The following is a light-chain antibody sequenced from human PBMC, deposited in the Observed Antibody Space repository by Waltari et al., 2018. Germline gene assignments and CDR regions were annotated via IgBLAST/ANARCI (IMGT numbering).Light chain of an antibody. Sequence: DIQMTQSPSSLSASVGDRVTITCRASQRISNYLNWYQQKPGKAPRLMIYAASSLQSGVPSKFNGSGSGTDFTLTITSLQPEDFATYYCQQSYPTPPWTFGQGTKVDMK. CDR3: QQSYPTPPWT. CDR2: AAS. J-gene: IGKJ1*01. V-gene: IGKV1-39*01. CDR1: QRISNY.